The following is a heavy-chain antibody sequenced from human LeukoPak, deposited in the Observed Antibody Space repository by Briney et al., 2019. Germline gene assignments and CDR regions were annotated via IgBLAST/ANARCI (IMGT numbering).Heavy chain of an antibody. J-gene: IGHJ4*02. CDR3: AREGSSSWYGYYFDY. CDR2: INPNSGGT. V-gene: IGHV1-2*04. D-gene: IGHD6-13*01. Sequence: GASVKVSCKASGYTFTGYYMHWVRQAPGQGLEWMGWINPNSGGTNYAQKFQGWVTMTRDTSISTAYMELSRLRSDDTAVYYCAREGSSSWYGYYFDYWGQGTLVTVSS. CDR1: GYTFTGYY.